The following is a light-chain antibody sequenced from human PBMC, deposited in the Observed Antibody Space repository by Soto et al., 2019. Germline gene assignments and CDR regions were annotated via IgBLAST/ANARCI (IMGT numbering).Light chain of an antibody. CDR2: DAS. Sequence: VLTQSPLSLPVTPGEPASISCRSSQSLLHRNGYNYLAWYQQKPGQAPRLLIYDASNRATGIPARFSGSGSGTDFTLTITSLEPEDFAVYFCQQRGNWPSVTFGGGTKVDIK. CDR1: QSLLHRNGYNY. V-gene: IGKV3-11*01. CDR3: QQRGNWPSVT. J-gene: IGKJ4*01.